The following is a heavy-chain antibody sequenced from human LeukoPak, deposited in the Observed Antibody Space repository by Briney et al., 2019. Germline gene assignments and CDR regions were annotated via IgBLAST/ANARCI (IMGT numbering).Heavy chain of an antibody. CDR1: GFTFSSYS. J-gene: IGHJ6*03. CDR2: ISSSSSYI. CDR3: AREGGSPPGYYYYYMDV. Sequence: GGSLRLSCAASGFTFSSYSMSWVRQAPGKGLEWVSCISSSSSYIYYADSVEGRFTISRDNAKNSLYLQMNSLRAEDTAVYYCAREGGSPPGYYYYYMDVWGKGTTVTVSS. V-gene: IGHV3-21*01.